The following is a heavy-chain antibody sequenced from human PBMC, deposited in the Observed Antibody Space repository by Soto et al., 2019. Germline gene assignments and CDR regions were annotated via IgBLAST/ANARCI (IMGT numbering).Heavy chain of an antibody. J-gene: IGHJ6*02. CDR1: GYSFTSYW. V-gene: IGHV1-3*01. Sequence: PGESLKISCKRSGYSFTSYWIGWVRQAPGQSLEWMGWINADNGNTKYSQKFQGRVTITRDTSAGTAYMELSSLRPEDTAVYYCTREGPAYYSFVMDVWGQGTTVTVSS. CDR3: TREGPAYYSFVMDV. CDR2: INADNGNT.